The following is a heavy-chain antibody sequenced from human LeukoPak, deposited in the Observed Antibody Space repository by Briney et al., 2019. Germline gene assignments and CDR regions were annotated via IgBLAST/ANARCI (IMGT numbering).Heavy chain of an antibody. D-gene: IGHD3-16*02. CDR2: IIPIFGTA. V-gene: IGHV1-69*13. CDR1: GGTFSSYA. J-gene: IGHJ4*02. Sequence: SVKVSCKASGGTFSSYAISWVRQAPGQGLEWMGGIIPIFGTANYAQKFQGRVTITADESTSTAYMELSSLRSEDTAVYYCARGVDDYVWGSYRYFDYWGQGTLVTVSS. CDR3: ARGVDDYVWGSYRYFDY.